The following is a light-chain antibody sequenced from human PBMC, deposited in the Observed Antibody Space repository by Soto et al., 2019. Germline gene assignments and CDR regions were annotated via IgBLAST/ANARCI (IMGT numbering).Light chain of an antibody. Sequence: DIQMTQSPSSLSASVGDRVTITCRASQTISSYLNWYQQNPGKAPKLLIYAASSLQSGVPSRFSGSGSWTDFTLTISSLQPEDFATYYCQQSYSIPYTFGQGTKLEIK. CDR2: AAS. CDR1: QTISSY. J-gene: IGKJ2*01. V-gene: IGKV1-39*01. CDR3: QQSYSIPYT.